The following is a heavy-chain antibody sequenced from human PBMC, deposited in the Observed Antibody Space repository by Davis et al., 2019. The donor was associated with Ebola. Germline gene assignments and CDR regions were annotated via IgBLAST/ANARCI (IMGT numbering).Heavy chain of an antibody. V-gene: IGHV1-69*13. CDR1: GYTFTGYY. Sequence: SVKVSCKASGYTFTGYYMHWVRQAPGQGLEWMGGIIPIFGTANYAQKFQGRVTITADESTSTAYMELSSLRSEDTAVYYCARDSPYCSSTSCYVDYWGQGTLVTVSS. D-gene: IGHD2-2*01. CDR3: ARDSPYCSSTSCYVDY. CDR2: IIPIFGTA. J-gene: IGHJ4*02.